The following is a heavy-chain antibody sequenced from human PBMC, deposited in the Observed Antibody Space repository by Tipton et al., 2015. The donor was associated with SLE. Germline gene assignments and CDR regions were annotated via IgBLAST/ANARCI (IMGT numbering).Heavy chain of an antibody. V-gene: IGHV4-61*09. J-gene: IGHJ6*02. D-gene: IGHD4-17*01. CDR2: IYTSGST. Sequence: TLSLTCTVSGGSISSGSYYWSWIRQPAGKGLEWIGHIYTSGSTNYNPSLKSRVTISVDTSKNQFSLKLSSVTAADTAVYYCARENGDYGYYYYGMDVWGQGTTVTVSS. CDR3: ARENGDYGYYYYGMDV. CDR1: GGSISSGSYY.